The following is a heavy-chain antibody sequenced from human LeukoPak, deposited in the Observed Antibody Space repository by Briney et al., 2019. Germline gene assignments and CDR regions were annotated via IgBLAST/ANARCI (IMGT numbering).Heavy chain of an antibody. CDR1: GFTFTHYY. Sequence: ASVKVSCKASGFTFTHYYIHWVRQARGQGLEWMGRIDGETGNTRYSQNFQGRVTITRDTSTSTVYMELSSLRFEDTADYYCARDPGGNYFGPGTYFAYWGQGTLLTVSS. CDR2: IDGETGNT. J-gene: IGHJ4*02. CDR3: ARDPGGNYFGPGTYFAY. V-gene: IGHV1-46*01. D-gene: IGHD3-10*01.